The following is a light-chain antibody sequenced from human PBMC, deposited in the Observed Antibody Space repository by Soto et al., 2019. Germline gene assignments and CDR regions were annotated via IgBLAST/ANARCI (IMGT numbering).Light chain of an antibody. Sequence: TLAVSVEQGVTRSIRASQSISGNLAWYQHKPGQAPRLLIYGASNRATGIPDRFSGSGSGTDITLTISRLEPEDFAVYYCQQYGSSGTFGQGTKVDIK. V-gene: IGKV3-20*01. CDR3: QQYGSSGT. J-gene: IGKJ1*01. CDR1: QSISGN. CDR2: GAS.